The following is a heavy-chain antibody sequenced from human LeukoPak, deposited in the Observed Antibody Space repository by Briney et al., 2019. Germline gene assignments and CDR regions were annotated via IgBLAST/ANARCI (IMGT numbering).Heavy chain of an antibody. CDR1: GYSFTNYW. D-gene: IGHD2-15*01. V-gene: IGHV5-51*01. CDR2: IYPGDSDT. CDR3: ARHGLGYCSHGTCYRDY. J-gene: IGHJ4*02. Sequence: GESLKISCKGSGYSFTNYWIGWVRQMPGKGLEWMGIIYPGDSDTRYSPSFQGQVTISADKSISTAYLQWSSLKASDTAMYYCARHGLGYCSHGTCYRDYWGQGTLVTVFS.